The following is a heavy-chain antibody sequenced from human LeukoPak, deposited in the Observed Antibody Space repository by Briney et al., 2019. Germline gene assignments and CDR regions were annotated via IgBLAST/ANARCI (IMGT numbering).Heavy chain of an antibody. Sequence: SVKVSCKASGYPFTGYYMHWVRQAPGQGLEGMGWINPNSGSINYAQKFQGRVTMSRDKSISTAYMELRRLISDDTAVHSCARLARHEYDTISTQFDYWGQGTLVTVSS. CDR2: INPNSGSI. CDR3: ARLARHEYDTISTQFDY. CDR1: GYPFTGYY. V-gene: IGHV1-2*02. J-gene: IGHJ4*02. D-gene: IGHD3-9*01.